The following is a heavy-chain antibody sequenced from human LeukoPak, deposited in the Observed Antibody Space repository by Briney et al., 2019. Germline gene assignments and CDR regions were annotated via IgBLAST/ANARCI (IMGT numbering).Heavy chain of an antibody. CDR1: GGSINGYY. D-gene: IGHD3-22*01. V-gene: IGHV4-59*12. Sequence: SETLSLTCSVSGGSINGYYWSWIRQPPGKGLEWIGYVFYTGSTNYNSSLKSRVSISVDTSKNQFSLKLSSVTAADTAVYYCARGARTNYYDSSGRIGEFDPWGQGTLVTVSS. CDR3: ARGARTNYYDSSGRIGEFDP. J-gene: IGHJ5*02. CDR2: VFYTGST.